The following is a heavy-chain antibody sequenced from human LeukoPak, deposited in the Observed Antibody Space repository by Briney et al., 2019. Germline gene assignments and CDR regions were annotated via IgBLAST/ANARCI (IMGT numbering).Heavy chain of an antibody. Sequence: PGGSLRLSCAASGFTFSSYEMNWVRQAPGKGLEWVSYISSSGSTIYYADSVKGRFTISSDNAKNSLYLQMNSLRAEDTAVYYCARLAKPIGPTFDIWGQGTMVTVSS. CDR3: ARLAKPIGPTFDI. J-gene: IGHJ3*02. CDR2: ISSSGSTI. V-gene: IGHV3-48*03. CDR1: GFTFSSYE.